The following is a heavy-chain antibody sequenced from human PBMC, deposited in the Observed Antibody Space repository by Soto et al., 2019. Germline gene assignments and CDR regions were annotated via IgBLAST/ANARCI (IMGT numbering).Heavy chain of an antibody. D-gene: IGHD1-1*01. CDR2: ISYDGSNK. V-gene: IGHV3-30*18. CDR1: GFTFSSYG. J-gene: IGHJ6*02. Sequence: QVQLVESGGGLVQPGRSLRLSCAASGFTFSSYGMHWVRQAPGKGLEWVAVISYDGSNKYYADSVKGRFTISRDNSKNMLYLQMNSLRAEDTAVYYCAKDRTYYYNGMDVWGQGTTVTVSS. CDR3: AKDRTYYYNGMDV.